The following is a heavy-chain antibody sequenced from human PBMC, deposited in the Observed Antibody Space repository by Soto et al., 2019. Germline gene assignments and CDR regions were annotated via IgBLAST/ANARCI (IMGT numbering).Heavy chain of an antibody. J-gene: IGHJ1*01. Sequence: QVQLVESGGGVVQPGRSLRLSCAASGFTFSSYGMHWVRQAPGKGLEWVALIWYDGSNEYYVDSVKGRFTISRDNXRNTLFLQMNSLRGEDTAMYYCAREVYRSGTGYLQHCGQGTLVTVSS. CDR1: GFTFSSYG. V-gene: IGHV3-33*01. CDR2: IWYDGSNE. D-gene: IGHD6-19*01. CDR3: AREVYRSGTGYLQH.